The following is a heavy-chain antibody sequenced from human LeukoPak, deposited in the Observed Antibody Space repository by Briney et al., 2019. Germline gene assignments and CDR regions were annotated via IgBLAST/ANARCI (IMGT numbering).Heavy chain of an antibody. D-gene: IGHD3-10*01. CDR1: GASISTYY. CDR2: IFYTGST. Sequence: SETLSLTCAVSGASISTYYWSWIRQPPGKGLEWIGYIFYTGSTNYNPSLKRRVTISVDTSKNQFSLKLTSVTAADAAVYYCARGLWFGEGYFDYWGQGTLVTVSS. V-gene: IGHV4-59*01. CDR3: ARGLWFGEGYFDY. J-gene: IGHJ4*02.